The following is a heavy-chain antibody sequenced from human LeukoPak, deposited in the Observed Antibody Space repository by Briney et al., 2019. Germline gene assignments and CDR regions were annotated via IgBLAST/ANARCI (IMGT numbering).Heavy chain of an antibody. D-gene: IGHD2-15*01. CDR3: ARDGGFSCYSY. J-gene: IGHJ4*02. CDR1: GFTFSSYW. CDR2: MNLVGSEK. Sequence: GGSLRLSCAASGFTFSSYWMTWVRQAPGKGLEWVANMNLVGSEKYYVDSVKGRFIISRDNAKNSLFLQMNSLIAEDTAVYYCARDGGFSCYSYWGQGTLVTVSS. V-gene: IGHV3-7*01.